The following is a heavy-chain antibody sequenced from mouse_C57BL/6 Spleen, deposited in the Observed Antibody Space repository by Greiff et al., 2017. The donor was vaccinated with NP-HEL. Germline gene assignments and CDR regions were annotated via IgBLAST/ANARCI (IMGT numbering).Heavy chain of an antibody. J-gene: IGHJ3*01. CDR1: GYTFTSYW. CDR3: ARHYDYSFAY. CDR2: IDPSDSET. Sequence: QVHVKQPGAELVRPGSSVKLSCKASGYTFTSYWMHWVKQRPIQGLEWIGNIDPSDSETHYNQKFKDKATLTVDKSSSTAYMQLSSLTSEDSAVYYCARHYDYSFAYWGQGTLVTVSA. D-gene: IGHD2-4*01. V-gene: IGHV1-52*01.